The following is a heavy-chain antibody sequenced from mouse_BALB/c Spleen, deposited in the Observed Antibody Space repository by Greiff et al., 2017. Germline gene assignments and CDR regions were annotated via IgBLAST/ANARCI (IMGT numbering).Heavy chain of an antibody. CDR2: IYPSDSYT. D-gene: IGHD1-1*01. J-gene: IGHJ3*01. V-gene: IGHV1-69*02. Sequence: QVQLQQPGAELVRPGASVKLSCKASGYTFTSYWINWVKQRPGQGLEWIGNIYPSDSYTNYNQKFKDKATLTVDKSSSTAYMQLSSPTSEDSAVYYCTRNYGSSPWFADWGQGTLVTVSA. CDR3: TRNYGSSPWFAD. CDR1: GYTFTSYW.